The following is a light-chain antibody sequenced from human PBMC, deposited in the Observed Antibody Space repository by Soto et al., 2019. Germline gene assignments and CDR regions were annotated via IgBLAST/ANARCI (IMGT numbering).Light chain of an antibody. Sequence: EIVLTQSPATLSVSPGERATLSCRASQSVNNNLAWYQQKPGQAPRLLIYGASTRATGIPARFSGSGSGMEFTLTISSLQSEDFAVYYCQHYNNWPPWTFGQGTEVEVK. CDR2: GAS. V-gene: IGKV3-15*01. CDR3: QHYNNWPPWT. CDR1: QSVNNN. J-gene: IGKJ1*01.